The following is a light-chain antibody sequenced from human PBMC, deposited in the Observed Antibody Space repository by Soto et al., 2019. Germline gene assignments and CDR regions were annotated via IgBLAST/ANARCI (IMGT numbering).Light chain of an antibody. CDR3: QQTNGFPIT. V-gene: IGKV1D-12*01. CDR1: QGIGTW. Sequence: DVPVTQSPSFVSASVGDRVTITCRASQGIGTWLAWYQQKPGKAPSLLIYGATDLQSGVPSRFSGSGLGTHFSLTIFSLQPEDFATSYCQQTNGFPITFGQGTRLEI. CDR2: GAT. J-gene: IGKJ5*01.